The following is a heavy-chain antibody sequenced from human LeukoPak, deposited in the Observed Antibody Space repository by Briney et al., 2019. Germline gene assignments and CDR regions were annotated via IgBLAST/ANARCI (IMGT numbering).Heavy chain of an antibody. CDR3: ASGVIILGAFDI. J-gene: IGHJ3*02. CDR2: INPNCGDT. V-gene: IGHV1-2*02. D-gene: IGHD3-10*01. CDR1: GYTFSGYY. Sequence: ASVNVSCKASGYTFSGYYLHWVRQAPGQGLEWMGCINPNCGDTNYPQKFQGRLTMTRDTSISAAYMELSRLRPDDTAVYYCASGVIILGAFDIWGQGTMVTVSS.